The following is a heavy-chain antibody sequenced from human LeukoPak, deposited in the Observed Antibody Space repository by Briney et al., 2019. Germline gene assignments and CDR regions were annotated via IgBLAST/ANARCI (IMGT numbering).Heavy chain of an antibody. V-gene: IGHV3-23*01. CDR3: AKLSTLKGWFDP. J-gene: IGHJ5*02. CDR1: EFNFRFYG. Sequence: TGGSLRLSCASSEFNFRFYGMSWVRQAPGKGLEWVSSISASAGRTYHADSVKGRFTMYRDNSKNILYLQMDSLRVEDTAVYYCAKLSTLKGWFDPWGQGNLVSVSS. CDR2: ISASAGRT.